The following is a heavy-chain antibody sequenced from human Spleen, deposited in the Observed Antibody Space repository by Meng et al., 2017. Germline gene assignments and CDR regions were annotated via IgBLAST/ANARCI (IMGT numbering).Heavy chain of an antibody. Sequence: SETLSLTCAVYGGSFSEYWWTWIRQSPGTGLEWIGEINHSGSINYSPSFRRRLTISLDTSKNQFSLTLTSVTAADTAVYFCASRDYHDSSGYYRHFTHWGQGKEVNGSS. CDR1: GGSFSEYW. D-gene: IGHD3-22*01. V-gene: IGHV4-34*01. CDR3: ASRDYHDSSGYYRHFTH. J-gene: IGHJ4*02. CDR2: INHSGSI.